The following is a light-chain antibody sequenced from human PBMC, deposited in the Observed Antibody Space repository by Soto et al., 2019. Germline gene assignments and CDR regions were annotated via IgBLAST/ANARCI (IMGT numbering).Light chain of an antibody. Sequence: QSALTQPASVSGSPGQSITISCTGTSRDVGGYNYVSWYQQHPGRAPKVMIYEVSNRPSGVSNRFSGSKSGNTASLTISGLQAEDEADYYCSSYVSNSVVFGGGTKLTVL. V-gene: IGLV2-14*01. J-gene: IGLJ2*01. CDR3: SSYVSNSVV. CDR1: SRDVGGYNY. CDR2: EVS.